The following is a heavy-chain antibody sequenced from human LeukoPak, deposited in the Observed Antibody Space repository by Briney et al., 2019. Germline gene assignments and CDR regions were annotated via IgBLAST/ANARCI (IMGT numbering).Heavy chain of an antibody. CDR2: MNPNSGNT. CDR1: GYTFTSYD. CDR3: ARAGRIVVVPAADYYYYMDV. J-gene: IGHJ6*03. V-gene: IGHV1-8*01. D-gene: IGHD2-2*01. Sequence: ASVKVSCKASGYTFTSYDINWVRQATGQGLEWMGWMNPNSGNTGYAQKFQGRVTMTRNTSISTAYMELSRLRSDDTAVYYCARAGRIVVVPAADYYYYMDVWGKGTTVTISS.